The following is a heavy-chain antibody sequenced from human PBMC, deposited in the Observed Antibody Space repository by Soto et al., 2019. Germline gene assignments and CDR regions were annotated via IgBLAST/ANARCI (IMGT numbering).Heavy chain of an antibody. CDR2: IYTSGST. J-gene: IGHJ4*02. D-gene: IGHD3-22*01. CDR3: ARERLTYYYDSSGYLWFDY. Sequence: SETLSLTCTVSGGSISSYYWSWIRQPAGKGLEWIGRIYTSGSTNYNPSLKSRVTMSVDTSKNQFSLKLSSVTAADTAVYYCARERLTYYYDSSGYLWFDYWGQGTMVTVYS. CDR1: GGSISSYY. V-gene: IGHV4-4*07.